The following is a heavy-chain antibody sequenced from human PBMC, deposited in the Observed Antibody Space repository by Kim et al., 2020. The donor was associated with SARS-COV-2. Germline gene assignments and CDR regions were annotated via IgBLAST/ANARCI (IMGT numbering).Heavy chain of an antibody. CDR3: AREVAGGHFDY. Sequence: SDAQKFQGRVTMTRDTSTGTVYMELSSLRSEDTAMYYCAREVAGGHFDYLGQGTLVTVSS. V-gene: IGHV1-46*01. D-gene: IGHD3-16*01. J-gene: IGHJ4*02.